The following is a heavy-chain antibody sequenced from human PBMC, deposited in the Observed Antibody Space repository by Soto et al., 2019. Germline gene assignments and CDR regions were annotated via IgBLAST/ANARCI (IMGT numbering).Heavy chain of an antibody. CDR3: AGWLVPTSDHAFDI. V-gene: IGHV5-10-1*01. CDR2: IDPSDSYT. Sequence: PGESLKISCKGSGYSFTSYWISWVRQMPGKGLEWMGRIDPSDSYTNYSPSFQGHVTISADKSISTAYLQWSSLKASDTAMYCCAGWLVPTSDHAFDIWGQGTMVTVSS. D-gene: IGHD3-22*01. J-gene: IGHJ3*02. CDR1: GYSFTSYW.